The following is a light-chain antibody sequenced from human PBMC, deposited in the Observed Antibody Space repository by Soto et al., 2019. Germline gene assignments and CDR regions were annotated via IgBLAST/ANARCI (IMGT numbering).Light chain of an antibody. CDR1: QGLSTW. Sequence: DIQITQSPSTLSASVGDRVTITCRATQGLSTWLAWYQQKPGKAPNLVIYDASRLESGVPSRFSGSGSGTEFTLTINGLQPDDMATYYCQHYDQYPGTFGQGTKVDIK. J-gene: IGKJ1*01. CDR3: QHYDQYPGT. V-gene: IGKV1-5*01. CDR2: DAS.